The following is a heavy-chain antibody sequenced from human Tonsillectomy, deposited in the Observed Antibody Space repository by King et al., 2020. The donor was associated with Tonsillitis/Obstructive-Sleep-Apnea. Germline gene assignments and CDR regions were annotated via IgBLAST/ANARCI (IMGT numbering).Heavy chain of an antibody. CDR1: GYSLTSYW. J-gene: IGHJ5*02. CDR2: IDPGNSDT. D-gene: IGHD4-17*01. CDR3: ASRESDYANWFDP. V-gene: IGHV5-51*03. Sequence: VQLVESGAEVKKPGESLKISCKGSGYSLTSYWIDWVRQMPGKGLEWMGSIDPGNSDTRYSPSFQGQVTISVDKSISTAYLQWSSLKASDTAMYYCASRESDYANWFDPWGQGTLVTVSP.